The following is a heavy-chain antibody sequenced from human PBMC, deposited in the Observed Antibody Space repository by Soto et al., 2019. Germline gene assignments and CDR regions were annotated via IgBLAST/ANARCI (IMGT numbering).Heavy chain of an antibody. CDR2: IYYSGST. CDR3: ARAILDYYDSSGYPPYYYYYGMDV. Sequence: PSETLSLTCTVSGGSTSSYYWSWIRQPPGKGLEWIGYIYYSGSTNYNPSLKSRVTISVDTSKNQFSLKLSSVTAADTAVYYCARAILDYYDSSGYPPYYYYYGMDVWGQGTTVTVSS. CDR1: GGSTSSYY. J-gene: IGHJ6*02. V-gene: IGHV4-59*01. D-gene: IGHD3-22*01.